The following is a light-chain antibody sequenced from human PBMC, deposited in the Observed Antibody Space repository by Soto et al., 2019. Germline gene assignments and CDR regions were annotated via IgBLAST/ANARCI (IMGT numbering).Light chain of an antibody. V-gene: IGKV1-5*03. Sequence: DIPMTQSPSTLSASVGDRVTITCRASQSISSWLAWYQQKPGKAPKLLIYKASSLESGVPSRFSGSGSGTEFTLTISSLQPEDFATYYCQQYNSYSWTFGQGTKVEI. CDR2: KAS. CDR1: QSISSW. CDR3: QQYNSYSWT. J-gene: IGKJ1*01.